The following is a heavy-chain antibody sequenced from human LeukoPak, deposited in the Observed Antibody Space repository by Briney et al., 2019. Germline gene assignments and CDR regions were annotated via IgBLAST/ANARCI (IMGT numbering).Heavy chain of an antibody. J-gene: IGHJ4*02. V-gene: IGHV3-30*04. CDR2: ISYDGSNK. CDR1: GFTLSSYA. CDR3: ARDRLLQWLVQGYFDF. Sequence: GGSLRLSFAASGFTLSSYAMHWVRQAPGKGLEWVAVISYDGSNKYYADSVKGRFTISRDNSKNTLYLQMNSLRAEDTAVYYCARDRLLQWLVQGYFDFWGQGTLVTVSS. D-gene: IGHD6-19*01.